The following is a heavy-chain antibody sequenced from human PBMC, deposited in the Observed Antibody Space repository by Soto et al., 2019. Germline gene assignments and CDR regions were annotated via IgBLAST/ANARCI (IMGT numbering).Heavy chain of an antibody. CDR3: ARILGRRYXFWSGYYTGIPPLYLDP. D-gene: IGHD3-3*01. J-gene: IGHJ5*02. Sequence: GPTLVNPTETLTLTCTVSGFSLSNARMGVSWIRQPPGKALEWLAHIFSNDEKSYSTSLKSRLTISKDTSKSQVVLTMTNMDPVDTATYYCARILGRRYXFWSGYYTGIPPLYLDPWGQGTLVTVSS. CDR2: IFSNDEK. V-gene: IGHV2-26*01. CDR1: GFSLSNARMG.